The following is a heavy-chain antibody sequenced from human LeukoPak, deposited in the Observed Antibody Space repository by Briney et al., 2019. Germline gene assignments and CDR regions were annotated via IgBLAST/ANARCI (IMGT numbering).Heavy chain of an antibody. D-gene: IGHD5-12*01. Sequence: GGSLRLSCAASGFTFSSYAMSWVRQAPGKGLEWVSAISGSGGSTYYAYSVKGRFTISSDNSKNTLYLQMNSLRAQDTAVYYCATGGLRALTDYWGQGTLVTVSS. CDR3: ATGGLRALTDY. J-gene: IGHJ4*02. V-gene: IGHV3-23*01. CDR2: ISGSGGST. CDR1: GFTFSSYA.